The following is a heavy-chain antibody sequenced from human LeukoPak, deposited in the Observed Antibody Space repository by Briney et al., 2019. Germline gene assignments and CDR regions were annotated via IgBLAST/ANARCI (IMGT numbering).Heavy chain of an antibody. CDR2: IFYTGTS. CDR3: ARAGAWQIDP. D-gene: IGHD3-10*01. V-gene: IGHV4-59*01. J-gene: IGHJ5*02. CDR1: GASISSYY. Sequence: SETLSLTCTVSGASISSYYWSWIRQPPGKGLEWIGHIFYTGTSNYNPSLKSRVTISLDRSNKQFSLRLTSVTAADTAVYYCARAGAWQIDPWGQGTLVTVSS.